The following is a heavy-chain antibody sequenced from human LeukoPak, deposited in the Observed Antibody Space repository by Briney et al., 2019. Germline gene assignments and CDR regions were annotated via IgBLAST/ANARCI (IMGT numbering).Heavy chain of an antibody. CDR3: ARDDYSSGWFYAFDI. D-gene: IGHD6-19*01. CDR2: IYDSGST. Sequence: SETLSLTCTVSSGSINSYYWSWIRQPLGKGLEWIGYIYDSGSTNYNPSLKSRVTISVDTSKNQFSLKLSSVTAADTAVYYCARDDYSSGWFYAFDIWGQGTMVTVSS. CDR1: SGSINSYY. V-gene: IGHV4-59*01. J-gene: IGHJ3*02.